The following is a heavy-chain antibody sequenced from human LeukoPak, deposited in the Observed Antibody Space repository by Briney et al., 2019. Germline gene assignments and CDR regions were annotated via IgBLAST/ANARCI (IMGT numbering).Heavy chain of an antibody. Sequence: GASVKVSCKASGYTFTTNAITRVRQAPGQGPEWMGRISAYNGNTNYAQRFQGRVTMTTDTSTSTAYMELRSLRSDDTAVYYCARGAYYDILTGYETVDAFDIWGQGTMVTVSS. CDR1: GYTFTTNA. D-gene: IGHD3-9*01. J-gene: IGHJ3*02. V-gene: IGHV1-18*01. CDR2: ISAYNGNT. CDR3: ARGAYYDILTGYETVDAFDI.